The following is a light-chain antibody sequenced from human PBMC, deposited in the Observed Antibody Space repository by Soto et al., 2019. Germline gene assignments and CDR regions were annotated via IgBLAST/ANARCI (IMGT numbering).Light chain of an antibody. CDR1: QSGYNNY. V-gene: IGKV3-20*01. CDR3: EQYGVPPHS. J-gene: IGKJ2*01. Sequence: EIGLTQSPGTLSLSPGERATLSCRASQSGYNNYLAWYQQKPGLTPRLLVNGASNRATGIPDRFSGGGSGTDFTLTISSLELGVFAVYYCEQYGVPPHSFGQGTRVVIK. CDR2: GAS.